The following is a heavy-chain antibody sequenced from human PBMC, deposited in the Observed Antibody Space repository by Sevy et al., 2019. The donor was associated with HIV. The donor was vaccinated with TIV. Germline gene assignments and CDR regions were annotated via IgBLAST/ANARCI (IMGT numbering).Heavy chain of an antibody. CDR1: GFTFSDYV. D-gene: IGHD3-3*01. CDR2: ISASGEST. Sequence: GGSLRLSCVGYGFTFSDYVMSWVRQAPGKGLEWVSSISASGESTFLADSVKGRFTISRNNSKNIFYLKMDGLTGNDSAVYFCAKDHFWSGYSRRGEFDSWGQGTLVTVSS. J-gene: IGHJ4*02. CDR3: AKDHFWSGYSRRGEFDS. V-gene: IGHV3-23*01.